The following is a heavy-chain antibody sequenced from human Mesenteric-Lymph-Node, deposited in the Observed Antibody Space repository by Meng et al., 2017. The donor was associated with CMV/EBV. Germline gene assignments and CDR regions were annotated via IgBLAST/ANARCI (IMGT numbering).Heavy chain of an antibody. Sequence: FSNAWMSWVRQAPGKGLEGVGRIKSKTDGGTTDYAAPVKGRFTISRDDSKNTLYLQMNSLKTEDTAVYYCTTDYYDSSGYFMGRFDYWGQGTLVTVSS. D-gene: IGHD3-22*01. J-gene: IGHJ4*02. CDR2: IKSKTDGGTT. CDR1: FSNAW. V-gene: IGHV3-15*01. CDR3: TTDYYDSSGYFMGRFDY.